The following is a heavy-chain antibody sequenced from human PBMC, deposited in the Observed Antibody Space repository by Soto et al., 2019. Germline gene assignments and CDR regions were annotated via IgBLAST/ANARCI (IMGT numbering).Heavy chain of an antibody. CDR1: GDTISSSDYY. CDR2: IFYSGTT. J-gene: IGHJ3*01. D-gene: IGHD4-17*01. Sequence: QLQLQESGPGLVKPSETLSLTCTASGDTISSSDYYWGWIRQPPGRGLEWIGNIFYSGTTYYNPSLKSRVTISVDTSRNQFSLKLSSVTAADTAVYYGARRTDYGDYSDAFDVWGHGSMVTVSS. V-gene: IGHV4-39*01. CDR3: ARRTDYGDYSDAFDV.